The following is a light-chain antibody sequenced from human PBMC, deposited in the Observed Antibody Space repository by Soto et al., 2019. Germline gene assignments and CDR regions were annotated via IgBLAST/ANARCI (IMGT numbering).Light chain of an antibody. V-gene: IGLV2-8*01. CDR1: SNDVGGYNY. CDR3: SSYAGSNVI. J-gene: IGLJ2*01. Sequence: QSVLTQPPSASGSPGQSVTISCTGTSNDVGGYNYVSWYQQHPGKAPKLMIYEVSKRPSGVPDRFSGSKSGNTASLTVSGLQAEDEADYYCSSYAGSNVIFGGGTKVTVL. CDR2: EVS.